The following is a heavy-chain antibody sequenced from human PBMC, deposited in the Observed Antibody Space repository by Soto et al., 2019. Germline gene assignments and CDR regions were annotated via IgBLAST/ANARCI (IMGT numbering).Heavy chain of an antibody. V-gene: IGHV3-48*02. CDR3: ARGELDRTIDY. CDR2: ISGSSTTI. J-gene: IGHJ4*02. CDR1: GFTLSSRS. D-gene: IGHD1-1*01. Sequence: AGGSLRLSCAASGFTLSSRSMKWVRQAPGKGLEWVAYISGSSTTIYYADSVKGRFSISRDNAKNTVYLQMNSLRDEDTAVYYCARGELDRTIDYWGQGTLVTVSS.